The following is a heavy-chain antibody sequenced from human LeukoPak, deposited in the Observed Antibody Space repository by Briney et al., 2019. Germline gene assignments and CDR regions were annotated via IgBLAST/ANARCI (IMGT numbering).Heavy chain of an antibody. J-gene: IGHJ4*02. CDR3: ARDLVPRLAAVGILDY. CDR1: GFTFSSYS. Sequence: GGSLRLSCAASGFTFSSYSMNWVRQAPGKGLEWVSAIGVNTYYTDSVKGRFTISRDNSKNTLYLQMNSLRAEDTAVYYCARDLVPRLAAVGILDYWGQGTLVTVSS. D-gene: IGHD6-13*01. CDR2: IGVNT. V-gene: IGHV3-66*01.